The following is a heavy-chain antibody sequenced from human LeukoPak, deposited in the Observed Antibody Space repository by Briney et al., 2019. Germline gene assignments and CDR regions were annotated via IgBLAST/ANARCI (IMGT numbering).Heavy chain of an antibody. D-gene: IGHD6-25*01. CDR3: ARDSAFYYYYYMDV. V-gene: IGHV3-53*01. Sequence: GGSLRLSCAASGFSVNDYYMSWVRQAPGKGLEWVSVMYSGGNTYYADSVRGRFSISRDSPKNTLYLQMNSLRAEDTAVYYCARDSAFYYYYYMDVWGKGTTVTVSS. J-gene: IGHJ6*03. CDR2: MYSGGNT. CDR1: GFSVNDYY.